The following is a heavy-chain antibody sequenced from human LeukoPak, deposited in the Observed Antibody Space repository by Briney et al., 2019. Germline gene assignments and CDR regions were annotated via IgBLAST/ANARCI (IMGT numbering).Heavy chain of an antibody. Sequence: GGSLRLSCAASGFTFASYAMSWVRQAPGKGLEWVSAISGTGASTYYADSVEGRFTISRDNSKNTLYLQMSSLRAEDTAVYYCAKAPSGTTFRYFDYWGQGALVTVSS. D-gene: IGHD1-1*01. J-gene: IGHJ4*02. V-gene: IGHV3-23*01. CDR1: GFTFASYA. CDR3: AKAPSGTTFRYFDY. CDR2: ISGTGAST.